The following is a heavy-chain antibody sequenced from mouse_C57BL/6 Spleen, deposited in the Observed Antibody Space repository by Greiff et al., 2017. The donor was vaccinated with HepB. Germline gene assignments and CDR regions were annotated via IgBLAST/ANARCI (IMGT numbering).Heavy chain of an antibody. CDR3: ARQDGYYWFAY. CDR2: TSSGGSYT. J-gene: IGHJ3*01. CDR1: GFTFSSYG. V-gene: IGHV5-6*02. D-gene: IGHD2-3*01. Sequence: EVKLVESGGDLVKPGGSLKLSCAASGFTFSSYGMSWVRQTPDKRLEWVATTSSGGSYTYYPDSVKGRFTISRDNAKNTLYLQMSSLKSEDTAMYYCARQDGYYWFAYWGQGTLVTVSA.